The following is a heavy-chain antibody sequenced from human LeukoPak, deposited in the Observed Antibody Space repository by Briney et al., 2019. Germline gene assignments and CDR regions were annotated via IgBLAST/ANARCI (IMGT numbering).Heavy chain of an antibody. J-gene: IGHJ4*02. D-gene: IGHD3-10*01. CDR3: ARHGSGSELFDY. V-gene: IGHV3-53*01. CDR1: GFIVSSNY. Sequence: GGSLRLSCAASGFIVSSNYMSWVRQALGKGLEWVSVIYSGGSTYYADSVKGRFTISRDTSKNTLYLQMNSLRAEDTAVYYCARHGSGSELFDYWGQGTLVTVSS. CDR2: IYSGGST.